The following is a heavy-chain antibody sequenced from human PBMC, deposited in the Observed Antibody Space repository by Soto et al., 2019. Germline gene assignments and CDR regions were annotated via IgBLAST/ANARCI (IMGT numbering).Heavy chain of an antibody. J-gene: IGHJ1*01. CDR1: GFTFSSYS. CDR3: ARDSGSSSWPEYFQH. D-gene: IGHD6-13*01. CDR2: ISSSSSTI. Sequence: GSLRLSCAASGFTFSSYSMNWVRQAPGKGLEWVSYISSSSSTIYYADSVKGRFTISRDNAKNSLYLQMNSLRDEDTAVYYCARDSGSSSWPEYFQHWGQGTLVTVSS. V-gene: IGHV3-48*02.